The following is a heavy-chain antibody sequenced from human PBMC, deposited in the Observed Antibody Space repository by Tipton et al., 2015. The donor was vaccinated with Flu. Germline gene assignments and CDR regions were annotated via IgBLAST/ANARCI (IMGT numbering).Heavy chain of an antibody. CDR3: ARAVGGAAAL. V-gene: IGHV3-7*03. Sequence: QLVQSGGGLVQPGGSLRLSCVASGFTFNTYWMTWVRQAPGKGLEWVANIKQDGSEKYYVDSVKGRFTISRDNAKNPVFLQMNSLRAEDTAVYYCARAVGGAAALWGQGTMVTVSS. J-gene: IGHJ3*01. CDR1: GFTFNTYW. CDR2: IKQDGSEK. D-gene: IGHD6-13*01.